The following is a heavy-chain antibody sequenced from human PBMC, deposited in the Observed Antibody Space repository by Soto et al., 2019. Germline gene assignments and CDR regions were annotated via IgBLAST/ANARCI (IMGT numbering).Heavy chain of an antibody. D-gene: IGHD2-15*01. CDR1: GFTFSDYY. CDR2: ISSSSSYT. V-gene: IGHV3-11*06. J-gene: IGHJ4*02. CDR3: ARDTRILGYCSCGSCYSTFDY. Sequence: QVQLVESGGGLVKPGGSLRLSCAASGFTFSDYYMSWIRQAPGKGLEWVSYISSSSSYTNYADSVKGRFTISRDNAKNSLYLQMNSLRAEDTAVYYCARDTRILGYCSCGSCYSTFDYWGQGTLVTVSS.